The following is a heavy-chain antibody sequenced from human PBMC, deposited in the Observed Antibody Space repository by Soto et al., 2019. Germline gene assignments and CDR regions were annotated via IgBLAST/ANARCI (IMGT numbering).Heavy chain of an antibody. J-gene: IGHJ5*02. CDR1: GYSFTSYD. V-gene: IGHV1-8*01. CDR2: LNTNSGRT. CDR3: ARVPASLDP. Sequence: QEQLVQSGAVVKELGASVTVSCKASGYSFTSYDINWVRQAAGQGLEWMGWLNTNSGRTGYAQKFQGRVTMTMDTSSSTAYMELNSLRSDDTAVYYCARVPASLDPWGQGTLVTVSS.